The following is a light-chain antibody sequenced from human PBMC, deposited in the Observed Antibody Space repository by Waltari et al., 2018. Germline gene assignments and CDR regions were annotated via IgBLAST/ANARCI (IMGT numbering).Light chain of an antibody. CDR3: QSADSSGTYYV. CDR2: KDT. CDR1: ALPKQY. Sequence: SYELRQPHSVSVSPGQTATITCSGNALPKQYAYWYQQKPGQAPVLVIYKDTERPSGIPERFSGSKSGTTVTLTISGVQTEDEADYYCQSADSSGTYYVFGTGTKVTVL. J-gene: IGLJ1*01. V-gene: IGLV3-25*03.